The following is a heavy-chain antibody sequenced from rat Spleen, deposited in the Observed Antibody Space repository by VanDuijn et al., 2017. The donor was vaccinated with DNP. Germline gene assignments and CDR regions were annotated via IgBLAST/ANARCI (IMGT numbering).Heavy chain of an antibody. CDR2: ISYSGST. CDR3: ARGSGTYYWYFDF. J-gene: IGHJ1*01. CDR1: GYSITSNY. Sequence: EVQLQESGPGLVKPSQSLSLTCSVTGYSITSNYWGWIRKFPRNKMEWIGHISYSGSTGYNPSLKSRISITRDTSKNQYFLQLYSVTTEDTATYYCARGSGTYYWYFDFWGPGTMVTVSS. V-gene: IGHV3-1*01. D-gene: IGHD5-1*01.